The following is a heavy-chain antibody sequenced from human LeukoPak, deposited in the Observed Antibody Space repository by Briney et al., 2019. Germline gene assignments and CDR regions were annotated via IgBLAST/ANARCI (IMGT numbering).Heavy chain of an antibody. V-gene: IGHV3-23*01. CDR3: AKGSGAAPLNY. CDR1: GFTFSSYA. J-gene: IGHJ4*02. Sequence: GGSLRLSCAASGFTFSSYAMSWVRQAPGKGLEWVSAISGSGGSTYYADSVKGRFTISRDNSKNTLYLQMNSLRAEDPAVYYCAKGSGAAPLNYWGQGTLVTVSS. D-gene: IGHD2-15*01. CDR2: ISGSGGST.